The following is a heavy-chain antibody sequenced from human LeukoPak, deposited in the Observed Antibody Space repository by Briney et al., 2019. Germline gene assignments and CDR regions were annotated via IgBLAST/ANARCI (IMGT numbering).Heavy chain of an antibody. CDR1: GFTFSSYA. J-gene: IGHJ4*02. CDR3: ATARTSSSWSKFDY. Sequence: GGSLRLSCAASGFTFSSYAMSWVRQAPGKGLEWVSAISGSGGSTYYADSVKGRFTISRDNSKNTLYLQMNSLRAEDTAVYYCATARTSSSWSKFDYWGQGTLVTVPS. D-gene: IGHD6-13*01. V-gene: IGHV3-23*01. CDR2: ISGSGGST.